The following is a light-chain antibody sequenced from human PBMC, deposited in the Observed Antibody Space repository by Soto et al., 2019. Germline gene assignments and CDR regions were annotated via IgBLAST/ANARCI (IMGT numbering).Light chain of an antibody. V-gene: IGKV3-11*01. Sequence: EIVLTQSPATLSLSPGERATLSCRASQSVSSYLAWYQQKPGQAPRLLIYDASNRATGIPARFSGSGSGTDCTLTISSLEPEEFAVYYCKQRANWLTFGGGTKVEIK. CDR2: DAS. CDR1: QSVSSY. CDR3: KQRANWLT. J-gene: IGKJ4*01.